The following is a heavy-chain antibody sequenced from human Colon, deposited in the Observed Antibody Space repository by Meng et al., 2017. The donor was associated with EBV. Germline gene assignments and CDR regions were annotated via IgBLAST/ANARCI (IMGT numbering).Heavy chain of an antibody. J-gene: IGHJ4*02. Sequence: VLLTQLGARLLKASETLSLPCTVNGGSFSGYVWRWVRQPPGKGMEWIGEVSHPGSANYNPSLKSRVTISVDASEKQFSLRLTSVTAADSAVYYCARVPTTGYKDHWGQGTLVTVSS. V-gene: IGHV4-34*01. CDR3: ARVPTTGYKDH. D-gene: IGHD3-9*01. CDR2: VSHPGSA. CDR1: GGSFSGYV.